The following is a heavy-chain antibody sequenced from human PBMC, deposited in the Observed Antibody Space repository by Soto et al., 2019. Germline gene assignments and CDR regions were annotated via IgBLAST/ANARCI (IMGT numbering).Heavy chain of an antibody. Sequence: SETLSLTCTVSGGSLSSYYWGWIRQPPGKGLEWIGYIYSSGSTNYNPCLKSRVTISVDTSKNQFSLKLSSVTAADTAVYYCARENAAMVRGPYFDYWGQGTLVTVSS. CDR2: IYSSGST. CDR1: GGSLSSYY. D-gene: IGHD5-18*01. V-gene: IGHV4-59*01. CDR3: ARENAAMVRGPYFDY. J-gene: IGHJ4*02.